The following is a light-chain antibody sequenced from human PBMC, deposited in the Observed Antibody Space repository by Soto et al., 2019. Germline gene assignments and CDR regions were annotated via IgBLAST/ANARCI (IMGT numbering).Light chain of an antibody. CDR3: SSYTSSSTVV. V-gene: IGLV2-14*01. CDR1: SSDVGGYNY. J-gene: IGLJ2*01. CDR2: DVS. Sequence: QSPLTQPASVSGAPGQSITISCTGTSSDVGGYNYVSWYQQHPGKAPKLMIYDVSNRPSELSNRFSGSKSGNTASLTISGLQAEDEADYYCSSYTSSSTVVFGGGTKLTVL.